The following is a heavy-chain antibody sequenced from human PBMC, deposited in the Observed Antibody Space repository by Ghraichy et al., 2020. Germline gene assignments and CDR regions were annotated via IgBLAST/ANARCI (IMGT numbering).Heavy chain of an antibody. V-gene: IGHV1-2*04. D-gene: IGHD2-8*01. Sequence: ASVKVSCKASGYTFTGYYMHWVRQAPGQGLEWMGWINPNSGGTNYAQKFQGWVTMTRDTSISTAYMELSRLRSDDTAVYYCARGLGYCTNGVCYRESYYYYGMDVWGQGTTVTVSS. CDR3: ARGLGYCTNGVCYRESYYYYGMDV. CDR2: INPNSGGT. J-gene: IGHJ6*02. CDR1: GYTFTGYY.